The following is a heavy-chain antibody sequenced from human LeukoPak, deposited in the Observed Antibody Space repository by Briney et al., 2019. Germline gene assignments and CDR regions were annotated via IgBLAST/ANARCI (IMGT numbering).Heavy chain of an antibody. CDR3: AKDLAGSGSYSFDY. CDR1: GFTFSSYA. J-gene: IGHJ4*02. D-gene: IGHD1-26*01. Sequence: PGGSLRLSCAASGFTFSSYAVTWVRQAPGKGLEWVSAISGSGGSTYYADSVKGRFTISRDNSKNTLYLQMNSLRAEDTAVYYCAKDLAGSGSYSFDYSGQGTLVTVSS. CDR2: ISGSGGST. V-gene: IGHV3-23*01.